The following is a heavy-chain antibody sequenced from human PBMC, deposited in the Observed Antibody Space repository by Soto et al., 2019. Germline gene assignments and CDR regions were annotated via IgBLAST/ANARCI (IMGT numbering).Heavy chain of an antibody. V-gene: IGHV1-69*06. Sequence: VKVSCKASGGPFSSYSISWVRQATGQGLEWMGGIIPIFGTANYAQKFQGRVTITADKSTSTAYMELSSLRSEDTAVYYCARERGGYSYGYFYFDYWGQGTLVTVSS. CDR2: IIPIFGTA. CDR3: ARERGGYSYGYFYFDY. CDR1: GGPFSSYS. J-gene: IGHJ4*02. D-gene: IGHD5-18*01.